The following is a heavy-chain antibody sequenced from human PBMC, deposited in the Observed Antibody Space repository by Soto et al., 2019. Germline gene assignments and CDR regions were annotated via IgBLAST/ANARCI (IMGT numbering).Heavy chain of an antibody. Sequence: QVQLVQSGAEVKKPGASVKVSCKASGYTFTSYSISWLRQAPGQGLEWMGGIIPVFGTTSYAQRLQGRVTITADESTSTAYLDLSSLISEDTAVYYCARDPRIYCTSSSCHSYFDSWGQGTLVTVSS. CDR2: IIPVFGTT. CDR3: ARDPRIYCTSSSCHSYFDS. CDR1: GYTFTSYS. J-gene: IGHJ4*02. D-gene: IGHD2-2*01. V-gene: IGHV1-69*01.